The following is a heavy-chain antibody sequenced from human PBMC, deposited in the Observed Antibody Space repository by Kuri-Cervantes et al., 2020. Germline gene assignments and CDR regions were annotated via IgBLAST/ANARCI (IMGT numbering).Heavy chain of an antibody. J-gene: IGHJ5*02. D-gene: IGHD1-1*01. Sequence: ASVKVSCKASGYTFTSYYMHWVRQAPGQGLERMGIINPSGGSTSYAQKFQGRVTMTRDTSTSTVYMELSRLRSDDTAVYYCARGDNWNDLVDWFDPWGQGTLVTVSS. CDR1: GYTFTSYY. CDR2: INPSGGST. CDR3: ARGDNWNDLVDWFDP. V-gene: IGHV1-46*01.